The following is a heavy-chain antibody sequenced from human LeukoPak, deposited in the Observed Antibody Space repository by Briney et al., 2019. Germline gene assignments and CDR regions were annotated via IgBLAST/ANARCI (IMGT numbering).Heavy chain of an antibody. CDR3: ARATSTAWFDY. J-gene: IGHJ4*02. CDR1: GGSVSSYF. CDR2: SFYSGST. V-gene: IGHV4-59*02. D-gene: IGHD2-21*02. Sequence: SETLSLTCTVSGGSVSSYFWSWIRQPPGKGLEWIGYSFYSGSTNYNPSLKSRVTISVDTSKNQFSLKLTSVTAADTAVYYCARATSTAWFDYWGQGTLSPSPQ.